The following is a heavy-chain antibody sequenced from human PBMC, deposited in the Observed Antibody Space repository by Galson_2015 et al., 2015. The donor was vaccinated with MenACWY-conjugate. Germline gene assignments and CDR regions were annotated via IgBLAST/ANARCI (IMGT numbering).Heavy chain of an antibody. CDR3: ARSWGFI. CDR2: IYYNGKI. Sequence: ETLSLTCKISVGSISSFYWNWIRQSPGHGLQWIGNIYYNGKINFNPSLESRLSMSVDTSNNQYSLNLTSVTAADTAVYYCARSWGFIRG. D-gene: IGHD3-16*01. J-gene: IGHJ1*01. CDR1: VGSISSFY. V-gene: IGHV4-59*08.